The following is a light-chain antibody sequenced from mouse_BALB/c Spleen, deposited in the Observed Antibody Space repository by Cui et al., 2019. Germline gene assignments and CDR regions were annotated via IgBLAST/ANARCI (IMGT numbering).Light chain of an antibody. Sequence: QIVLTQSPALISASTGEKVTMTCSASSSVSYMYWYQQKPRSSPKPWIYLTTNLAAGVPARFSGSGSGTSYSLTISSMEAEDAATYYCQQWSSNPRTFGGGTKLEIK. CDR1: SSVSY. J-gene: IGKJ1*01. CDR2: LTT. CDR3: QQWSSNPRT. V-gene: IGKV4-68*01.